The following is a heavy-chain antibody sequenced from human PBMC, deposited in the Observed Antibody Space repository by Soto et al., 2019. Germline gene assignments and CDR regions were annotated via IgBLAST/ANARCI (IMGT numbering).Heavy chain of an antibody. J-gene: IGHJ3*02. CDR3: AKDSGLYYGPDAFDI. CDR1: GFTFSSYA. Sequence: GGSLRLSCAASGFTFSSYAMSWVRQAPGKGLEWVSAISGSGGSSYYADSVKGRFTISRDNSKNTLYLQMNSLRAEDTAVYYCAKDSGLYYGPDAFDIWGQGTMVTVSS. CDR2: ISGSGGSS. V-gene: IGHV3-23*01. D-gene: IGHD4-17*01.